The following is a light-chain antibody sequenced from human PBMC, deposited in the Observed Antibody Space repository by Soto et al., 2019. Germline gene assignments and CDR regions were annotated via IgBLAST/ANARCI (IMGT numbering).Light chain of an antibody. CDR2: GVS. CDR1: SSDVGGYNF. J-gene: IGLJ1*01. CDR3: SSYTSNSTPLV. Sequence: QSVLTQPASVSGSPGQSITISCTGTSSDVGGYNFVSWYQQQPGKAPKLMIYGVSDRPSGVSNRFSASKSGNTASLTISGLHAEYEADYYCSSYTSNSTPLVFVTGTKVTVL. V-gene: IGLV2-14*01.